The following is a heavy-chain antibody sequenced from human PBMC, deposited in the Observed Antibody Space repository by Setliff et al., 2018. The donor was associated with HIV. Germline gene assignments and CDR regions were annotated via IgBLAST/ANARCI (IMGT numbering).Heavy chain of an antibody. CDR2: ISTTGST. CDR3: ARGPTRFYFDY. Sequence: SETLSLTCTVSGDSISSGSYFWIWIRQPAGKGLEWIGHISTTGSTNYNPSLKSRVIMSVDTSRNQFSLKLSSVTAADTAVYYCARGPTRFYFDYWGQGTLVTVSS. V-gene: IGHV4-61*09. D-gene: IGHD1-1*01. J-gene: IGHJ4*02. CDR1: GDSISSGSYF.